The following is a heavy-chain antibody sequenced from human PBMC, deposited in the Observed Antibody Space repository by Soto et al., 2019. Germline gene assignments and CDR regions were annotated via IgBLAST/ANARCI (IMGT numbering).Heavy chain of an antibody. Sequence: ASVKVSCKASGYTFTSYYMNWVRQAPGQGLEWLGIINPSGGYTTYTQRFLGRVTMTSDTSTSTVHMELGSLTSEDTAVYYCARGGGIVVVTAPFDYWGQGTLVTVSS. CDR1: GYTFTSYY. J-gene: IGHJ4*02. CDR3: ARGGGIVVVTAPFDY. CDR2: INPSGGYT. D-gene: IGHD2-21*02. V-gene: IGHV1-46*03.